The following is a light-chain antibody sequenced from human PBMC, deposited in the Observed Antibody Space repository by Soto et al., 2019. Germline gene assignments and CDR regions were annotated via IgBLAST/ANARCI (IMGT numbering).Light chain of an antibody. CDR2: DVN. CDR3: SSDTGSSTYVV. CDR1: SSDVGGYNY. J-gene: IGLJ2*01. V-gene: IGLV2-14*01. Sequence: QSALTQPASVSGSPGQSITISCTGTSSDVGGYNYVSWYQQHPGNAPQLMIYDVNNRPSGVSNRFSVSKSGNTASLTISGLQAEDEADYYCSSDTGSSTYVVFGGGTQLTVL.